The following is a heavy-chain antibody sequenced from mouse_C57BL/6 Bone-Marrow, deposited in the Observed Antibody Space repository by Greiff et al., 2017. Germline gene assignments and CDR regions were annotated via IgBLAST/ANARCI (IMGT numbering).Heavy chain of an antibody. D-gene: IGHD2-4*01. CDR3: ARVMLYDCDDGY. CDR2: IYPRDGST. CDR1: GYNIKDHT. V-gene: IGHV1-78*01. J-gene: IGHJ2*01. Sequence: VQLQQSEAELVKPGASVKLSCTASGYNIKDHTIHWMKQRPEQGLEWIGYIYPRDGSTKYNEKFKGKATVTADKSSSTAYMQLNSLTSEYSAFYIFARVMLYDCDDGYWGQGTTLTVST.